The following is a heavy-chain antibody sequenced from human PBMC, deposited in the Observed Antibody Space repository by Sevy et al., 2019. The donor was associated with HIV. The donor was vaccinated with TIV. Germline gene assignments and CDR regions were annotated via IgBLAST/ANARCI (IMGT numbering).Heavy chain of an antibody. CDR3: ATVGLRYFSGDSSYLGDWFDP. CDR1: GYTLTKLS. CDR2: FDPQDGEI. D-gene: IGHD2-15*01. J-gene: IGHJ5*02. Sequence: ASVKVSCKVSGYTLTKLSIHWVRQAPGKGLEWMGDFDPQDGEIIYAQRFQGRLTMTEDTSTDTAYMELSSLTSEDTAVYYCATVGLRYFSGDSSYLGDWFDPWGQGTLVTVSS. V-gene: IGHV1-24*01.